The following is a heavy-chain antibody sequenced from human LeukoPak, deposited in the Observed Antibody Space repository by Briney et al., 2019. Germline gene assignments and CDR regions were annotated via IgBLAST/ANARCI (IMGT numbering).Heavy chain of an antibody. D-gene: IGHD6-19*01. J-gene: IGHJ4*02. CDR1: GYTLTELS. V-gene: IGHV1-18*01. Sequence: ASVKVSCKVSGYTLTELSMHWVRQAPGQGLEWMGWISAYNGNTNYAQKLQGRVTMTTDTSTSTAYMELRSLRSDDTAVYYCARDSAVAGKGGTDYWGQGTLVTVSS. CDR3: ARDSAVAGKGGTDY. CDR2: ISAYNGNT.